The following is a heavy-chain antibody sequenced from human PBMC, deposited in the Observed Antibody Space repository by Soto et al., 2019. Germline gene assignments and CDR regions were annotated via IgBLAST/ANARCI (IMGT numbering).Heavy chain of an antibody. V-gene: IGHV3-30*18. J-gene: IGHJ3*02. CDR1: GFTFSSYG. CDR2: ISYDGSNK. CDR3: AKSLRYCSGGSCYPVAFDI. Sequence: GGSLRLSCAASGFTFSSYGMHWVRQAPGKGLEWVAVISYDGSNKYYADSVKGRFTISRDNSKNTLYLQMNSLRAEDTAVYYCAKSLRYCSGGSCYPVAFDIWGQGTMVTVSS. D-gene: IGHD2-15*01.